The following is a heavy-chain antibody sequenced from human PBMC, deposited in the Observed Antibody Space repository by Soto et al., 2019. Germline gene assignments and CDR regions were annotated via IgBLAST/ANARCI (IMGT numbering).Heavy chain of an antibody. CDR1: GYTFTSYG. CDR3: ARERYYDSSCYYYLEDYFDY. J-gene: IGHJ4*02. D-gene: IGHD3-22*01. V-gene: IGHV1-18*01. CDR2: ISAYNGNT. Sequence: QVQLVQSGAEVKKPGASVKVSCKASGYTFTSYGISWVRQAPGQGLEWMGWISAYNGNTNYAQKLQGRVTMTTDTSTSTAYMELRSLRSDDTAVYYCARERYYDSSCYYYLEDYFDYWGQGTLVTVSS.